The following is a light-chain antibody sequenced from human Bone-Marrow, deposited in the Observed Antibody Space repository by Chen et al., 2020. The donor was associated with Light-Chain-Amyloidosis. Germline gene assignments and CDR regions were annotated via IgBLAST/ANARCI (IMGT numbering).Light chain of an antibody. J-gene: IGLJ3*02. CDR2: DDG. Sequence: SYVLTQPSSVSVAPGQTATSACGGNNIGATSVHWYKQTPGQAPLLVVYDDGDRHSGVSQRLSGSNSGNTATLTISRVAAGDAADYYCQVWNGSSARPVFGGGTKLTVL. CDR1: NIGATS. CDR3: QVWNGSSARPV. V-gene: IGLV3-21*02.